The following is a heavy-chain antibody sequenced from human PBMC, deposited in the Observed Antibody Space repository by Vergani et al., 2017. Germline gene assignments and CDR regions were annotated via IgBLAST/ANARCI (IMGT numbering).Heavy chain of an antibody. CDR1: GFRVTTYY. V-gene: IGHV3-66*02. Sequence: VELLESGGGLAQPGGSLRVSCSASGFRVTTYYMSWVRQAPGKGLEWVSVIKSDGRTSYAESVRGRFTISRDTSRNAVYLQMNILRVEDTGVYYCTRSESVGAPSDGHSFYLWGHGILVTVSS. J-gene: IGHJ4*01. CDR3: TRSESVGAPSDGHSFYL. CDR2: IKSDGRT. D-gene: IGHD2-21*01.